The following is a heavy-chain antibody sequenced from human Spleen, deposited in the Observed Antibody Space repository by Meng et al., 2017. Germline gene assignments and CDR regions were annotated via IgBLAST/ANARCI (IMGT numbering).Heavy chain of an antibody. CDR3: ARGIRGYSYAYDY. Sequence: QVQLQQRGAGLLKPSETLSLTCGVDGWSFSGYSWTWIRQPPGKGLEWIGEINHNGSTNYNPSLKSRVTISVDTSKNQFSLKLSSVTAADTAVYYCARGIRGYSYAYDYWGQGTLVTVSS. CDR1: GWSFSGYS. D-gene: IGHD5-18*01. CDR2: INHNGST. V-gene: IGHV4-34*01. J-gene: IGHJ4*02.